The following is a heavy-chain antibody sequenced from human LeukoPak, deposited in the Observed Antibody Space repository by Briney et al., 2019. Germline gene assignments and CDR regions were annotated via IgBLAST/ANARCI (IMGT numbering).Heavy chain of an antibody. CDR1: GFTFSDTL. CDR2: IKPDGSEK. CDR3: TKGGYSTSWYWIY. V-gene: IGHV3-7*03. J-gene: IGHJ4*02. Sequence: PGGSLRLSCAASGFTFSDTLMTWVRKAPGKGLEWAATIKPDGSEKYYVDSVRGRFTITRVNAENSLYLQMNSLRAEDTAVYHCTKGGYSTSWYWIYWGQGTLVTVSS. D-gene: IGHD2-2*01.